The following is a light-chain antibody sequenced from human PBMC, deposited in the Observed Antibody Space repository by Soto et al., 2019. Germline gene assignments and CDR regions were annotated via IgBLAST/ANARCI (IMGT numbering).Light chain of an antibody. J-gene: IGKJ4*01. CDR2: DAY. Sequence: EVLFAQSPVTPSLSPGERATPSFRASQSFRGLLAWYQQKPGQAPRLLIYDAYNRATGIPPRFSGSGSGTDFTLTISSLEPEDFAVYYCQQRSNWPLTFGGGTKVDIK. CDR3: QQRSNWPLT. CDR1: QSFRGL. V-gene: IGKV3-11*01.